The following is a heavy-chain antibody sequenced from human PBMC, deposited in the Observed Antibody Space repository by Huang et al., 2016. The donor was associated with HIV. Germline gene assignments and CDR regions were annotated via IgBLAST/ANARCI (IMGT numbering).Heavy chain of an antibody. Sequence: QVQLVQSGAEVRKPGASVKVSCEASGYSFASYDINWVRQATGQGLGWMGWMNPNSCNTGYAQKFQGRVTMTRNTSISTAYMELSSLRSEDTAKYFCVRGWYIAALPYFDYWGQGTLVTVSS. CDR3: VRGWYIAALPYFDY. D-gene: IGHD6-6*01. CDR2: MNPNSCNT. J-gene: IGHJ4*02. V-gene: IGHV1-8*01. CDR1: GYSFASYD.